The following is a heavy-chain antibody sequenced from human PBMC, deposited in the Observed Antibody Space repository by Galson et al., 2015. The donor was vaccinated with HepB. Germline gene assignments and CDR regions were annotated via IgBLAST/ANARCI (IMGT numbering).Heavy chain of an antibody. D-gene: IGHD1-7*01. CDR1: GDSISSSDW. Sequence: SEPLSLTCAVSGDSISSSDWWSWVRQPPGKGLEWIGEIYHRGNTNYNPSLKSRVTISIDKSKNHFSLNLSSVTAADTAVYYCVRGELIEGFDPWGQGTLVTVSS. CDR2: IYHRGNT. V-gene: IGHV4-4*02. J-gene: IGHJ5*02. CDR3: VRGELIEGFDP.